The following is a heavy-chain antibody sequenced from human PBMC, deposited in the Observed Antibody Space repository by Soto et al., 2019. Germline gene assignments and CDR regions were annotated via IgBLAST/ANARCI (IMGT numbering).Heavy chain of an antibody. V-gene: IGHV1-69*02. CDR3: ARCPSSPSVAGTYYYYGMDV. Sequence: QVQLVQSGAEVKKPGSSVKVSCKASGGTFSSYTISWVRQAPGQGLEWMGRIIPILGIANYAQKFQGRVTITADKSTGAAYMERSSLRSEDTAVYYCARCPSSPSVAGTYYYYGMDVWGQGTTVTVSS. CDR2: IIPILGIA. J-gene: IGHJ6*02. CDR1: GGTFSSYT. D-gene: IGHD6-19*01.